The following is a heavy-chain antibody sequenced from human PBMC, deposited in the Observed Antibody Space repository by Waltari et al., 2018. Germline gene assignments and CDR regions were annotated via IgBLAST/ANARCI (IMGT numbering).Heavy chain of an antibody. V-gene: IGHV4-39*07. J-gene: IGHJ4*02. CDR3: ARNFGGYNWQNYYFDS. Sequence: QLQLHESGPGLVKPSETLSLPCTVSGAALNSHSYYWTWIRQTPGKGLEWIGSIFYSGAAYYNPPLKSRLTISLDTSKSQFSLKLRSVTAADTAIYYCARNFGGYNWQNYYFDSWGQGALVTVSS. CDR1: GAALNSHSYY. D-gene: IGHD1-1*01. CDR2: IFYSGAA.